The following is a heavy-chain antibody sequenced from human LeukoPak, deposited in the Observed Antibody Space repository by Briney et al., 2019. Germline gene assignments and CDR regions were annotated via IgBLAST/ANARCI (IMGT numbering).Heavy chain of an antibody. CDR2: TYYRSKWSS. CDR1: GDSASSNSAA. V-gene: IGHV6-1*01. J-gene: IGHJ3*02. CDR3: ARGRPLVGATQNAFDI. D-gene: IGHD1-26*01. Sequence: SQTLSLTCAISGDSASSNSAAWNWIRQSPSRGLEWLGRTYYRSKWSSNYAVSVRGRITIHPDTSKNQFSLQLNSVTPEDTAVYYCARGRPLVGATQNAFDIWGQGTMVTVSS.